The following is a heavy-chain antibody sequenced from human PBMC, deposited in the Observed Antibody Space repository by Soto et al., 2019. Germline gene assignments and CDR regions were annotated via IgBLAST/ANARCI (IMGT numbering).Heavy chain of an antibody. D-gene: IGHD3-3*01. J-gene: IGHJ4*02. CDR3: AREQPWPPPSTIFDY. V-gene: IGHV4-30-4*01. Sequence: HVRLQESGPGLVKPSQTLSLTCSVSGGSISRDDYYWSWIRQPPGKGLEWIGYIYNTGSTTYTPHPRIRLTLSLHSANDQFSLTLSSVTAAQTAVYYCAREQPWPPPSTIFDYWGQGTLVTVSS. CDR1: GGSISRDDYY. CDR2: IYNTGST.